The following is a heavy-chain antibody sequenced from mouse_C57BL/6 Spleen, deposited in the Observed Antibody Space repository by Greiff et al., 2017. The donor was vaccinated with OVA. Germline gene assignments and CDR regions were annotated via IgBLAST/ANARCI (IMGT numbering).Heavy chain of an antibody. CDR3: ASGYSFDY. CDR2: ISYDGSN. D-gene: IGHD2-12*01. V-gene: IGHV3-6*01. J-gene: IGHJ2*01. CDR1: GYSITSGYY. Sequence: EVKLMESGPGLVKPSQSLSLTCSVTGYSITSGYYWNWIRQFPGNKLEWMGYISYDGSNNYNPSLKNRISITRDTSKNQFFLKLNSVTTEDTATYYCASGYSFDYWGQGTTLTVSS.